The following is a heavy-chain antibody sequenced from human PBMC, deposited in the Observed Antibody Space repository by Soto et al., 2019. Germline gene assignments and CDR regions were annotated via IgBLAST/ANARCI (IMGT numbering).Heavy chain of an antibody. D-gene: IGHD3-3*01. Sequence: PGGSLRLSCAASGFTFSSYAMSWVRQAPGKGLEWVSAISGSGGSTYYADSVKGRFTISRDNSKNTLYLQMNSLRAEDTAVYYCAKAPIIYDFWSVSETSPYFDYWGQGTLVTVSS. CDR3: AKAPIIYDFWSVSETSPYFDY. V-gene: IGHV3-23*01. CDR1: GFTFSSYA. CDR2: ISGSGGST. J-gene: IGHJ4*02.